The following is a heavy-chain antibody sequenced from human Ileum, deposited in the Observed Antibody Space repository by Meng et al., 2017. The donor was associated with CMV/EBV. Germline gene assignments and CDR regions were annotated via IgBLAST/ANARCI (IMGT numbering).Heavy chain of an antibody. V-gene: IGHV4-30-4*08. CDR2: IYYSGSP. Sequence: QVQLQGSGPGLVKPSQTLSLTCTVSGGSITSGNYYWSWIRQPPGRGLEWIGYIYYSGSPYYKPSLKNRVTISLDTSKNQFSLNLRSVTATDSAVYYCVRQVVAASFDYWGQGALVTVSS. J-gene: IGHJ4*02. CDR1: GGSITSGNYY. CDR3: VRQVVAASFDY. D-gene: IGHD2-15*01.